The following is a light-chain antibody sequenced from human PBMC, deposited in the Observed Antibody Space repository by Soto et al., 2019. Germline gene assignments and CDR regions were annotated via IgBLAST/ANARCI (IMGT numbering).Light chain of an antibody. CDR1: SSDVGGYDH. CDR2: EVN. CDR3: MSYTDTAIYV. J-gene: IGLJ1*01. V-gene: IGLV2-8*01. Sequence: QSALTQPPSASGSPGQSVTISCTGTSSDVGGYDHVSWFQQHPGQAPKLMIFEVNRRPSGVAGRFSGSKSGNTASLTVSGLQAEDEADYYCMSYTDTAIYVFGTGTKLTVL.